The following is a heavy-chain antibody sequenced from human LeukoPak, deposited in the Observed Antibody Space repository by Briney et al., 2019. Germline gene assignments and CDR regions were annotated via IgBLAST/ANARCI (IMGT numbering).Heavy chain of an antibody. CDR1: DGSISSSDW. V-gene: IGHV4-4*02. D-gene: IGHD6-19*01. CDR3: VRAAAVSGHFDY. CDR2: IYHSGST. J-gene: IGHJ4*02. Sequence: SGTLSLTCVVSDGSISSSDWWSWVRQPPGKGLEWIGEIYHSGSTNYNPSLKSRVTISVDKSKNQFSLKLSSETAADTAVYYCVRAAAVSGHFDYWGQGTLVTVSS.